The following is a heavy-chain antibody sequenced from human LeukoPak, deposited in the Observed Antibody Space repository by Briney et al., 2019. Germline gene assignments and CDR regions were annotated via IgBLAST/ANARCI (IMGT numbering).Heavy chain of an antibody. CDR2: INSDGSGT. D-gene: IGHD2-15*01. J-gene: IGHJ5*02. Sequence: PGGSLRLSCAASGFTFSSYWMHWVRQAPGKGLVWVSRINSDGSGTSYADSVKGRFTISRDNAKNTLYLQMKSLRAEDTAVYYCARGPLGYCSGGSCWWFDPWGQGTLVTVSS. CDR1: GFTFSSYW. V-gene: IGHV3-74*01. CDR3: ARGPLGYCSGGSCWWFDP.